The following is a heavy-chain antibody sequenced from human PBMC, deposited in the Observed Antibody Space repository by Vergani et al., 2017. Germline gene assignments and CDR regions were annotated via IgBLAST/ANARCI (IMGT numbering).Heavy chain of an antibody. CDR2: INHSGST. CDR3: AGVGRTPLDVYCSSTSCYGHFDY. Sequence: QVQLQQWGAGLLKPSETLSLTCAVYGGSFSGYYCSWIRQPPGKGLEWIGEINHSGSTTYNPSLKRRVTISVDTSKNQFSLKLRSVTAADTAVYYCAGVGRTPLDVYCSSTSCYGHFDYWGEGCLVTVSS. J-gene: IGHJ4*02. CDR1: GGSFSGYY. V-gene: IGHV4-34*01. D-gene: IGHD2-2*01.